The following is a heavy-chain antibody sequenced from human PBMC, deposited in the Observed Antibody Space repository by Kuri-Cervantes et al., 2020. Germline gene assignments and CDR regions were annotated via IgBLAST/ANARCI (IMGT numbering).Heavy chain of an antibody. CDR3: VRSHYNFWSGYRNYYYYYMDV. CDR2: VSWNGSRT. V-gene: IGHV3-19*01. CDR1: GFTFSNSD. D-gene: IGHD3-3*01. J-gene: IGHJ6*03. Sequence: GESLKISCAASGFTFSNSDMNWVRQAPGKGLEWVSGVSWNGSRTHYADSVKDRFIISRDNSRNFLYQQMNSLRPEDMAVYYCVRSHYNFWSGYRNYYYYYMDVWGKGTTVTVSS.